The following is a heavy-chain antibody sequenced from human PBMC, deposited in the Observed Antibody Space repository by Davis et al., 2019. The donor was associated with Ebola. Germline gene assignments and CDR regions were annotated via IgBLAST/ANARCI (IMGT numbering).Heavy chain of an antibody. CDR1: EFMFSSYG. Sequence: GESLKISCAASEFMFSSYGMSWVRQAPGKGLEWVSAISGSGGSTYYADSVKGRFTISRDNSKNTLYLQMNSLRAEDTALYYCARGGFRESASYYYGMDVWGQGTTVTVSS. D-gene: IGHD3-10*01. V-gene: IGHV3-23*01. J-gene: IGHJ6*02. CDR3: ARGGFRESASYYYGMDV. CDR2: ISGSGGST.